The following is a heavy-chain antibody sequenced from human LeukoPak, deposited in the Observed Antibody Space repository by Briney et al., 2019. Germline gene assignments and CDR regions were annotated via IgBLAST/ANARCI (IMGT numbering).Heavy chain of an antibody. D-gene: IGHD5-18*01. CDR2: ISSSGSTI. CDR1: GFTFSSFE. V-gene: IGHV3-48*03. J-gene: IGHJ6*02. Sequence: PGGSLRLSCAASGFTFSSFEMNWVREAPGKGLEGVSYISSSGSTINYADSVKGRFTISRDNAKNSLYLQMDSLRGEDTAVYYCARVGYSYGYYYYGMDVWGQGTTVTVSS. CDR3: ARVGYSYGYYYYGMDV.